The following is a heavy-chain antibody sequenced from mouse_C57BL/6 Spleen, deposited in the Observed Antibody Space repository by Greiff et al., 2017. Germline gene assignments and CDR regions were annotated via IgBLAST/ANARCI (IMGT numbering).Heavy chain of an antibody. CDR1: GYTFTDYE. V-gene: IGHV1-15*01. CDR3: TGGGRDY. J-gene: IGHJ2*01. CDR2: IDPDTGGT. D-gene: IGHD3-3*01. Sequence: QVQLQQSGAELVRPGASVTLSCKASGYTFTDYEMHWVKQTPVHGLEWIGAIDPDTGGTAYNQKFKGKAILTADKSSSTAYMELRSLTSEDSAVYYCTGGGRDYWGKGTTLTVSS.